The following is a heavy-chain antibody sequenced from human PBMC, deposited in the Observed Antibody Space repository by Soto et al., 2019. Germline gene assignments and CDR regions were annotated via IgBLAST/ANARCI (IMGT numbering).Heavy chain of an antibody. CDR1: GGSFPGITW. CDR3: ASRDPGTIVDY. Sequence: PETLSSTSPFPGGSFPGITWWTWARQPPGQGLEWMGEIYRTGSTNDNPSHKSRVTISLDKSENQFSLKVTSLTAADTAVYYCASRDPGTIVDYWGQGTLVTVSS. J-gene: IGHJ4*02. D-gene: IGHD1-7*01. V-gene: IGHV4-4*03. CDR2: IYRTGST.